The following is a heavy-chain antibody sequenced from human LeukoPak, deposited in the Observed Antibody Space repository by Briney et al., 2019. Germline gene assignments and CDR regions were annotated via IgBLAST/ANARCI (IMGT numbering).Heavy chain of an antibody. D-gene: IGHD6-13*01. Sequence: SETLSLTCTVSGGSISSYYWSWIRQPPGKGLEWIGYIYYTGSTNYKPSLKSRVTISVDTSKNQFSLKLSSVTAADTAVYYCARADPQAAAYKCAFDIWGQGTMVTVSS. CDR3: ARADPQAAAYKCAFDI. CDR1: GGSISSYY. J-gene: IGHJ3*02. CDR2: IYYTGST. V-gene: IGHV4-59*01.